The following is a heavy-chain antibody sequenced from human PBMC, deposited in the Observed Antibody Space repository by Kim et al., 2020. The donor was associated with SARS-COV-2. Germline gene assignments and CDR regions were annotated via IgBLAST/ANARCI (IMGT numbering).Heavy chain of an antibody. CDR3: ARDCLGVLRYFDWSALDY. J-gene: IGHJ4*02. D-gene: IGHD3-9*01. CDR1: GYTFTSYG. V-gene: IGHV1-18*01. Sequence: ASVKVSCKASGYTFTSYGISWVRQAPGQGLEWMGWISAYNGNTNYAQKLQGRVTMTTDTSTSTAYMELRSLRSDDTAVYYCARDCLGVLRYFDWSALDYWVQGTLVTVSS. CDR2: ISAYNGNT.